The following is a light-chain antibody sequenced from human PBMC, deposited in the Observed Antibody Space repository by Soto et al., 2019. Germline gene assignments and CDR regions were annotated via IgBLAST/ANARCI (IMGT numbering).Light chain of an antibody. CDR3: QQYNNWPIT. V-gene: IGKV3-15*01. Sequence: EIVMTQSPATLSVSPGERATLSCRASQSGLSKLAWYQQKPGQAPRLLIYGAFTRATDIPGRFSGSGSGTEFTLTISSLQSEDFAVYYCQQYNNWPITFGQGTRLEIK. CDR1: QSGLSK. CDR2: GAF. J-gene: IGKJ5*01.